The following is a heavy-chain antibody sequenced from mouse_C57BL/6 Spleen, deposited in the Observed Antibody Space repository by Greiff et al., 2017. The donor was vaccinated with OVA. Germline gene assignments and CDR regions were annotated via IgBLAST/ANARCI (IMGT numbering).Heavy chain of an antibody. V-gene: IGHV5-6*01. CDR3: ARHNLITTVVATDWYFDV. CDR1: GFTFSSYG. D-gene: IGHD1-1*01. Sequence: EVQVVESGGDLVKPGGSLKLSCAASGFTFSSYGMSWVRQTPDKRLEWVATISSGGSYTYYPDSVKGRFTISRDNAKNTLYLQMSSLKSKDTAMYYCARHNLITTVVATDWYFDVWGTGTTVTVSS. J-gene: IGHJ1*03. CDR2: ISSGGSYT.